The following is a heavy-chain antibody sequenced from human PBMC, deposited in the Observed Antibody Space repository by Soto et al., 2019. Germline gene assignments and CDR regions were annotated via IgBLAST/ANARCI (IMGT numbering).Heavy chain of an antibody. Sequence: GASVKASCKASGYTYTGYYMQWVRQAPGQGLEWMGWINPNSGGTNYAQKFQGWVTMTRDTSISTAYMELSRLRSDDTAVYYCALATIGVDAFDIWGQGTMVTVSS. V-gene: IGHV1-2*04. CDR3: ALATIGVDAFDI. CDR2: INPNSGGT. D-gene: IGHD5-12*01. CDR1: GYTYTGYY. J-gene: IGHJ3*02.